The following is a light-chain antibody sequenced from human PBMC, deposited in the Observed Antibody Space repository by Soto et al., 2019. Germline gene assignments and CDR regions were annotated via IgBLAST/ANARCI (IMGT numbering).Light chain of an antibody. CDR2: KVS. V-gene: IGKV2-30*02. CDR1: QSLVHSNGNTY. J-gene: IGKJ1*01. Sequence: DVVMTQSPLSLPVTLGQPASISCRSSQSLVHSNGNTYLNWFQQRPGQSPRRLLYKVSIRDPGVPGRFSGSGSGTDFAMKSSRVEADDVGVYYCMQGTHWPRTFGQGTKVEIK. CDR3: MQGTHWPRT.